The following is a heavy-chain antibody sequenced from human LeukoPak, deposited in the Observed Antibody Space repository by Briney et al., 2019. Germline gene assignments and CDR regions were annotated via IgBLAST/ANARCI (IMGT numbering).Heavy chain of an antibody. CDR3: ARDGGSGIPLGSLDS. CDR2: IYTGGIT. CDR1: GGSISTYY. D-gene: IGHD6-19*01. V-gene: IGHV3-53*01. J-gene: IGHJ4*02. Sequence: ETLSLTCTVSGGSISTYYMNWVRQAPGKGLEWVSVIYTGGITYYADSVKGRFTISRDNSKNTVYLQMNSLRAEDTAVYYCARDGGSGIPLGSLDSWGQGTLVSVSS.